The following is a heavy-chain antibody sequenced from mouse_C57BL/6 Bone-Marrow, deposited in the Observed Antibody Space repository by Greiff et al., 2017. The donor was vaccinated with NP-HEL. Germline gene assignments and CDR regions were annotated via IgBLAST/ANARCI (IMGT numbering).Heavy chain of an antibody. D-gene: IGHD2-3*01. CDR1: GFNIKDYY. CDR2: IDPEDGDT. V-gene: IGHV14-1*01. J-gene: IGHJ3*01. Sequence: VQLQQSGAELVRPGASVKLSCTASGFNIKDYYMHWVTQRPEQGLEWIGRIDPEDGDTEYAPKFQGKATMTADTSSHTAYLQLSSLTSEDTAVYYCTRWLLRGAYWGQGTLVTVSA. CDR3: TRWLLRGAY.